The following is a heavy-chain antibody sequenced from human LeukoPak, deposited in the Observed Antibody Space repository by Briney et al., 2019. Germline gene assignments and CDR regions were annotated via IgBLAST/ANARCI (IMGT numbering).Heavy chain of an antibody. CDR1: GFTFSNYA. D-gene: IGHD3-10*01. V-gene: IGHV3-23*01. Sequence: GGSLRLSCAASGFTFSNYAMTWVRQAPGKGLEWVSAISGGGGYTSTYYADSVKGRFTISRDNSKNTLYLQMNSLKTEDTAVYYCTTGYYYGSGSYYNPKYFLHWGQGTLVTVSS. CDR2: ISGGGGYTST. CDR3: TTGYYYGSGSYYNPKYFLH. J-gene: IGHJ1*01.